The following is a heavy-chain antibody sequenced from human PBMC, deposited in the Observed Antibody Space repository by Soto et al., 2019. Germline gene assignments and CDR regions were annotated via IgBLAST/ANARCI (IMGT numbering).Heavy chain of an antibody. J-gene: IGHJ4*02. CDR1: CGSSISSRYY. CDR2: VYSSGST. V-gene: IGHV4-39*02. D-gene: IGHD6-13*01. CDR3: ARLGGFASGTFDY. Sequence: PSETLSLTCTVSCGSSISSRYYWGWVRQPPGKGREWIATVYSSGSTHYNPYLKSRVTISAEASKNHFFLNVSSVTAADTAVYYCARLGGFASGTFDYWGQGILVTVSS.